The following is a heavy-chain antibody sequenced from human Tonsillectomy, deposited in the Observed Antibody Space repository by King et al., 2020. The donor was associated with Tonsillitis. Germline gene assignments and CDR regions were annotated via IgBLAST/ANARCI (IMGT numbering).Heavy chain of an antibody. J-gene: IGHJ3*02. CDR3: ARTDGVTVAFDI. D-gene: IGHD3-10*01. V-gene: IGHV3-7*01. CDR1: GFTFSNYW. CDR2: IETDGSEK. Sequence: VQLVESGGGLVQPGGSLRLSCVASGFTFSNYWMTWVRQAPGKGPERVAAIETDGSEKKYVDSVKGRFTISRDNAKNSLYLEMDTLRAEDTAVYYCARTDGVTVAFDIWGQGTLVTVTS.